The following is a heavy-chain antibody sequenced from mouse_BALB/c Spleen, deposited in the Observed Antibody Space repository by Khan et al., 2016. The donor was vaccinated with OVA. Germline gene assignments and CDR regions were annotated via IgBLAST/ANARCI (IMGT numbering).Heavy chain of an antibody. V-gene: IGHV9-3-1*01. J-gene: IGHJ4*01. CDR1: GYTFTNFG. CDR2: INTYTGEP. D-gene: IGHD2-10*01. Sequence: QIQLVQSGPELRKPGETVKISCKASGYTFTNFGMNWVKQAPGKGLKWMGWINTYTGEPTYADDFKGRFAISLETSATTAYLQINNLKNEDTGTYFCSRPPYFSYVMVYWGQGTSVTVSS. CDR3: SRPPYFSYVMVY.